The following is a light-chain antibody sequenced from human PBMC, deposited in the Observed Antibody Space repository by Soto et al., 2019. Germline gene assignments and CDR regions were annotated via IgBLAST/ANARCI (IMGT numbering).Light chain of an antibody. V-gene: IGKV3-20*01. Sequence: EIVVTQSPATLSVSPGERATLSCRASQSVSSNLAWYQQKPGQAPRLLIYGASSRATGIPDRFSGSGSGTDFTLTISRLEPEDFAVYYCQQYAGLPYTFGQGTKLEIK. CDR1: QSVSSN. J-gene: IGKJ2*01. CDR2: GAS. CDR3: QQYAGLPYT.